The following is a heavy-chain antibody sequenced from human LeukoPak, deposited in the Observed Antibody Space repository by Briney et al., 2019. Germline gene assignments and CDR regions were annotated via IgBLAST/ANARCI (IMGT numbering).Heavy chain of an antibody. J-gene: IGHJ6*03. Sequence: GGSLRLSCAASGFTFSSYSMNWVRQAPGKGLEWVSSISSSSSYIYYADSVKGRFTISRDNAKNSLYLQMNSLRAEDTAVYYCARVSVLRFTYGYMDVWGKGTTVTVSS. V-gene: IGHV3-21*01. CDR3: ARVSVLRFTYGYMDV. CDR1: GFTFSSYS. CDR2: ISSSSSYI. D-gene: IGHD3-3*01.